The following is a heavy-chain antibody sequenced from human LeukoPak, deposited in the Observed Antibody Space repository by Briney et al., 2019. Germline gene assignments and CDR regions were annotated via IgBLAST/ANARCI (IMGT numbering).Heavy chain of an antibody. Sequence: GGSLRLSCAASGFTFSSYWVHWVRQVPGKGLVWVARINPGGSSITYADSVKGRFTISRDNAKNTLYLQMDSLRAEDTGVYYCARSNQADDYWGQGPLVTVSS. CDR1: GFTFSSYW. D-gene: IGHD1-14*01. CDR2: INPGGSSI. V-gene: IGHV3-74*01. J-gene: IGHJ4*02. CDR3: ARSNQADDY.